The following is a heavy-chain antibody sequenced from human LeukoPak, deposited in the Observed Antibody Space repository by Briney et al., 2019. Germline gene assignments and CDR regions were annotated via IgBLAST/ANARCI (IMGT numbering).Heavy chain of an antibody. V-gene: IGHV3-23*01. CDR2: ISGSGTSA. J-gene: IGHJ5*02. Sequence: GGSLRLSCAASGFTFSTYAMSWVRQAPGKGLEWVSTISGSGTSAYYADSVKGRFTISRDSSKSIMYLQMNSLSGGDTAVYYCAKNSGSRFGWFDPWGQGTLVTVSS. D-gene: IGHD1-26*01. CDR1: GFTFSTYA. CDR3: AKNSGSRFGWFDP.